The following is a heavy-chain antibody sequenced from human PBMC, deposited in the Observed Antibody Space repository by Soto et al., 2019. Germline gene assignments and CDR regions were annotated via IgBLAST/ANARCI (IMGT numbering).Heavy chain of an antibody. CDR2: INAGNGNT. CDR1: GYTFTSYA. J-gene: IGHJ4*02. D-gene: IGHD3-10*01. Sequence: ASVKVSCKASGYTFTSYAMHWVRQAPGQRLEWMGWINAGNGNTKYSQKFQGRVTITRDTSASTAYMELSSLRSEDTAVYYCASPRYYGSGSYYFDYWGQGTLVTVSS. V-gene: IGHV1-3*01. CDR3: ASPRYYGSGSYYFDY.